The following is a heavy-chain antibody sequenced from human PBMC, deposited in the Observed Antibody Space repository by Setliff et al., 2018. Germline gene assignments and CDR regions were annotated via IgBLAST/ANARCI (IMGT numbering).Heavy chain of an antibody. CDR2: ISAYNGYT. CDR3: ARRVRIAVLHLYYFEY. V-gene: IGHV1-18*01. D-gene: IGHD6-19*01. CDR1: GYTFTSYG. Sequence: ASVKVSCKASGYTFTSYGISWVRQAPGQGLEWMGWISAYNGYTNYAQKLQGRVTMTTDTSTSTAYMELRSLRSDDTAVYYCARRVRIAVLHLYYFEYWGQGTLVTVSS. J-gene: IGHJ4*02.